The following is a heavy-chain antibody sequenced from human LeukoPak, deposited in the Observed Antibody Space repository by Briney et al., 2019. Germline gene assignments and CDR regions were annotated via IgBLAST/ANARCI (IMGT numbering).Heavy chain of an antibody. V-gene: IGHV3-7*01. J-gene: IGHJ4*02. Sequence: PGGSLRLSCAASGFTFSSYWMSWVRQAPGKGLEWVANVNQNGSEKKYVDSVKGRFTISRDNAKNSLHLQMNSLRAEDTAVYYCARVTYYSGLGSYGTTDWGQGTLVTVSS. CDR2: VNQNGSEK. CDR3: ARVTYYSGLGSYGTTD. CDR1: GFTFSSYW. D-gene: IGHD3-10*01.